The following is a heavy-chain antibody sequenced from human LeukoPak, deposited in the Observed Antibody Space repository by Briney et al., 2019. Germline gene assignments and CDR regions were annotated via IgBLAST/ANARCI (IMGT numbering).Heavy chain of an antibody. Sequence: SETLSLTCTVSGGSISSYYWSWIRQPPGKGLEWIGYIYYSGSTNYNPSLKSRVTISVDTSKNQFSLKLSSVTAADTAVYYCARSPPYMVRGVNPGMDVWGQGTTVTASS. D-gene: IGHD3-10*01. CDR1: GGSISSYY. CDR2: IYYSGST. V-gene: IGHV4-59*01. J-gene: IGHJ6*02. CDR3: ARSPPYMVRGVNPGMDV.